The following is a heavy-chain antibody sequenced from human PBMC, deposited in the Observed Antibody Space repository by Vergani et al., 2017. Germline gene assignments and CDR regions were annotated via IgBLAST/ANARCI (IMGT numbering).Heavy chain of an antibody. J-gene: IGHJ4*02. Sequence: EVQLVESGGGLVKPGGSLRLSCAASGFTFSSYSMNWVRQAPGKGLEWVSSISSSSSYIYYADSVKGRFTISRDNAKNSLYLQMNSLRAENTAVYYCAGASALGYCSSTSCYYFDYWGQGTLVTVSS. CDR3: AGASALGYCSSTSCYYFDY. CDR2: ISSSSSYI. CDR1: GFTFSSYS. V-gene: IGHV3-21*01. D-gene: IGHD2-2*01.